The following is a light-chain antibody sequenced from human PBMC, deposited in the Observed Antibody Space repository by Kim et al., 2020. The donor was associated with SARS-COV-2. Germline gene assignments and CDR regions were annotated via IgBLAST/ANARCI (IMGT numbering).Light chain of an antibody. CDR3: CSYAGRYTWV. V-gene: IGLV2-11*03. CDR1: SSDVGAYNY. Sequence: GQSVTIACIETSSDVGAYNYVSWYQQHPSKAPKLMIYDDTKRPSGVSDRFSGSKSGNSDSLTISGLQTEDEADYFCCSYAGRYTWVFGGGTKLTVL. J-gene: IGLJ2*01. CDR2: DDT.